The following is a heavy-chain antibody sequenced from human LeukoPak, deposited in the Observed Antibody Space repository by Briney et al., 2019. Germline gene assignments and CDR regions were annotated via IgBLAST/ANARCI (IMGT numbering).Heavy chain of an antibody. CDR1: GGTFSSYA. D-gene: IGHD3-3*01. CDR3: ARGGGDFWSGTANWFDP. Sequence: GASVKVSCKASGGTFSSYAISWVRQAPGQGLEWMGGIIPIFGTANYAQKFQGRVTITTDESTSTAYMELSSLRSEDTAVYYCARGGGDFWSGTANWFDPWGQGTLVSVSS. V-gene: IGHV1-69*05. J-gene: IGHJ5*02. CDR2: IIPIFGTA.